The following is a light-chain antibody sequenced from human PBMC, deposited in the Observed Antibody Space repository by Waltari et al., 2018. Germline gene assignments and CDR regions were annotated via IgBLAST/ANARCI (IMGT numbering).Light chain of an antibody. CDR2: EAS. CDR3: LSPDSSGTYVV. J-gene: IGLJ2*01. V-gene: IGLV3-10*01. CDR1: ALSTKY. Sequence: SYELTQPPSVSVSPGQTASITCSGHALSTKYAYWYHQKSGQAPVLVIFEASKRPSGIPEIISGSSSGTMATLTLSGAQLEDEGDYYCLSPDSSGTYVVFGGGTKLTVL.